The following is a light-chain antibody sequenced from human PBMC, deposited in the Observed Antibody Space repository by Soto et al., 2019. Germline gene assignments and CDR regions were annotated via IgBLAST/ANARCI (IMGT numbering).Light chain of an antibody. CDR2: YAS. V-gene: IGKV3-15*01. CDR3: QQYNNWPHIT. J-gene: IGKJ5*01. CDR1: QSVSNN. Sequence: EIMMTQSPVTLSVSPGERATLSCRASQSVSNNLAWYQQKPGQAPRLLIYYASTRATGIPARFSGSGSGTAFPLTISSLQSEDFALYYCQQYNNWPHITFGQGTRLEIK.